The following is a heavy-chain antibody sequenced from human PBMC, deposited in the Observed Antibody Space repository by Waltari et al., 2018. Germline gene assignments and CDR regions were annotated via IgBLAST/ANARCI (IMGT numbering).Heavy chain of an antibody. V-gene: IGHV4-4*02. CDR2: FHRSGKT. D-gene: IGHD5-12*01. J-gene: IGHJ4*02. CDR3: ARDRGRGIYLDS. Sequence: WGPQSPEKGRERMGQFHRSGKTNYNPSLASRVTISIDTSNNQFSLKVPFPTAADTAMYYCARDRGRGIYLDSWGQGTLVTVSP.